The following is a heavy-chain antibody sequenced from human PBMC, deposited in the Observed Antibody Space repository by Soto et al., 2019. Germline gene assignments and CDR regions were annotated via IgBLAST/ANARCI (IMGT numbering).Heavy chain of an antibody. CDR2: ISWNSGSI. CDR1: GFTFDDYA. D-gene: IGHD5-18*01. CDR3: AKGSDSYGYYFDY. J-gene: IGHJ4*02. Sequence: SMRLSCAASGFTFDDYAMHLVRQNPGKGLEWVSGISWNSGSIGYADSVKGRFTISRDNSKNTLYLQMNSLRAEDTAVYYCAKGSDSYGYYFDYWGQGTLVTVSS. V-gene: IGHV3-9*01.